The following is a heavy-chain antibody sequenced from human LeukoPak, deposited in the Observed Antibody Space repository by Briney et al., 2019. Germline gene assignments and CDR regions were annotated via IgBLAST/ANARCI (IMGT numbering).Heavy chain of an antibody. CDR1: GFTVRSNY. CDR3: ARGIVVVDYYFDY. V-gene: IGHV3-66*01. D-gene: IGHD2-15*01. CDR2: IYRGGST. Sequence: GGSLRLSCAASGFTVRSNYMSWVRQAPGKGLEWISVIYRGGSTYYADSVKGRFTISRDNSKNTLYLQMNSLRAEDTAVYYCARGIVVVDYYFDYWGQGTLVTVSS. J-gene: IGHJ4*02.